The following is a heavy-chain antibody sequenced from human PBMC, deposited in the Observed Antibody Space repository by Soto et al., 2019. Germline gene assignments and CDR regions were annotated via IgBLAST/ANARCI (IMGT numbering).Heavy chain of an antibody. J-gene: IGHJ6*02. CDR3: ARPVRDYMSSSGLDV. V-gene: IGHV1-18*01. CDR2: ITIYNGNT. Sequence: GASVKVSCKASGYTFSSYGINWVRQAPGQGLEWMGWITIYNGNTNYAQKFQGRVTMTTDTSTSTAYMELRSLRSDDTAVYYCARPVRDYMSSSGLDVWGQGTTVTVSS. D-gene: IGHD4-17*01. CDR1: GYTFSSYG.